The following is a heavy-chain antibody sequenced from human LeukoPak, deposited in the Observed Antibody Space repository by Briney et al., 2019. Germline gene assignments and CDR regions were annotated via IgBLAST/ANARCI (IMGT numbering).Heavy chain of an antibody. J-gene: IGHJ4*02. V-gene: IGHV3-21*01. D-gene: IGHD3-9*01. CDR3: ARDRVDWSIDY. Sequence: PGGSLRLSCAASGFTVSNNYMNWVRQAPGKGLEWVSSISSSSSYIYYADSVKGRFTISRDNAKNSLYLQMNSLRAEDTAVYYCARDRVDWSIDYWGQGTLVTVSS. CDR2: ISSSSSYI. CDR1: GFTVSNNY.